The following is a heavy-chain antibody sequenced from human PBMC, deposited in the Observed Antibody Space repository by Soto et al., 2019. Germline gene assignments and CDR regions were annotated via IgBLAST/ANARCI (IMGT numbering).Heavy chain of an antibody. J-gene: IGHJ3*02. CDR3: AKERGYWREAFDI. CDR2: ISGSGGST. CDR1: GFTFSSYA. Sequence: EVQLLESGGGLVQPGGSLRLSCAASGFTFSSYAMSWVRQAPGKGLVWVSAISGSGGSTYYADSVKGRFTFSRDNSKNTLYLQMNSLRAEDTAVYYCAKERGYWREAFDIWGQGTMVTVSS. D-gene: IGHD3-22*01. V-gene: IGHV3-23*01.